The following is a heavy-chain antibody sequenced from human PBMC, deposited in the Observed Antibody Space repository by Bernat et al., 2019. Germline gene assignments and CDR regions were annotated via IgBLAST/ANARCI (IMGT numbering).Heavy chain of an antibody. CDR1: GGSISSYY. Sequence: QVQLQESGPGLVKPSATLSLTCTVSGGSISSYYWSWIRQPPGKGLEWIGYIYYSGSTNYNPSLKSRVTISVDTSKNHFSLKLTSVTAAETAVYYCAGVSGIVGATNLHWDFDLWGRGTKVTVSS. J-gene: IGHJ2*01. CDR2: IYYSGST. CDR3: AGVSGIVGATNLHWDFDL. D-gene: IGHD1-26*01. V-gene: IGHV4-59*01.